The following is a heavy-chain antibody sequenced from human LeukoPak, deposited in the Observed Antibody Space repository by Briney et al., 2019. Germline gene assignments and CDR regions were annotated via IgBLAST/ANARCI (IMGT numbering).Heavy chain of an antibody. Sequence: SSGTLSLTCAVSGGSISSSNWWSWVRQPPGKGLEWIGEIYHSGSTNYNPSLKSRVTISVDKSKNQFSLKLSSVTAADTAVYYCARDPGVSSSGWRNAFDIWGQGTMVTVSS. J-gene: IGHJ3*02. CDR1: GGSISSSNW. V-gene: IGHV4-4*02. CDR2: IYHSGST. D-gene: IGHD6-19*01. CDR3: ARDPGVSSSGWRNAFDI.